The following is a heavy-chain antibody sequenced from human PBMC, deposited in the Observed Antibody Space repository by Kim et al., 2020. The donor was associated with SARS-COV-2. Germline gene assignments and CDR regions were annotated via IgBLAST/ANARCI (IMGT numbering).Heavy chain of an antibody. CDR3: AKQPTGYCSGTRCHPVYYYFDS. CDR1: GFTFSSHT. CDR2: IFSEGNGA. Sequence: GGSLRLSCAASGFTFSSHTMSWVRQAPGKGLEWVSGIFSEGNGAYYADSVRGRFTISRDNSKNMLYLQMNSLRAEDTAVYFCAKQPTGYCSGTRCHPVYYYFDSWGQGTLVTVSS. D-gene: IGHD2-2*01. V-gene: IGHV3-23*03. J-gene: IGHJ4*02.